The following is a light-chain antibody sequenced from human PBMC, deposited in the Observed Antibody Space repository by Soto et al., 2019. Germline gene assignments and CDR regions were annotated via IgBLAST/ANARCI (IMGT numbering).Light chain of an antibody. CDR3: ATWDGSLNNFV. CDR2: SNN. Sequence: QSVLSQPPSASGTPGQRVTISCSGSNSNIGDNSVNWYLQLPGTAPKLLIYSNNQRPSGVPDRFSGSKSGTSASLDISGLQSEDEADYDCATWDGSLNNFVFGTGTKVTVL. V-gene: IGLV1-44*01. J-gene: IGLJ1*01. CDR1: NSNIGDNS.